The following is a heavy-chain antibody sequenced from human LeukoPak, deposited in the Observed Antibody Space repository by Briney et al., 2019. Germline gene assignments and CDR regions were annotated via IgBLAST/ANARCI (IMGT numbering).Heavy chain of an antibody. CDR3: ARDPSILSSSWYVDY. D-gene: IGHD6-13*01. Sequence: GASVKVSCKASGYTFTSYGISWVRQAPGQGPEWMGWISAYNGNTNYAQKLQGRVTMTTDTSTSTAYMELRSLRSDDTAVYYCARDPSILSSSWYVDYWGQGTLVTVSS. J-gene: IGHJ4*02. CDR2: ISAYNGNT. CDR1: GYTFTSYG. V-gene: IGHV1-18*01.